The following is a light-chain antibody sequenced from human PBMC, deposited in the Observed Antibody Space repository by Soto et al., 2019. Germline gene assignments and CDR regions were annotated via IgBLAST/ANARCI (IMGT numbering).Light chain of an antibody. Sequence: DIPLTPSPSSVSASVVDRLTITCPASQGISSWLAWYQQKPGKAPKLLIYAASSLQSGVPSRFSGSASGTYFTLTISSLQPEDFATYYCQQASSFPLTFGQGTRLENK. J-gene: IGKJ5*01. CDR3: QQASSFPLT. V-gene: IGKV1D-12*01. CDR1: QGISSW. CDR2: AAS.